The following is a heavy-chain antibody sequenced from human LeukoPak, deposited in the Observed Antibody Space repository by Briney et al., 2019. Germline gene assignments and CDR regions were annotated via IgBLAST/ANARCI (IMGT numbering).Heavy chain of an antibody. CDR3: AKDPQTAIVVVPAAMGFDY. V-gene: IGHV3-23*01. J-gene: IGHJ4*02. CDR2: ISGSGGGT. CDR1: GFTFSSYA. D-gene: IGHD2-2*01. Sequence: PGGSLRLSCAASGFTFSSYAMSWVRQAPGKGLEWVSAISGSGGGTYYADSVKGRFTISRDNSKNTLYLQMNSLRAEDTAVYYCAKDPQTAIVVVPAAMGFDYWGQGTLVTVSS.